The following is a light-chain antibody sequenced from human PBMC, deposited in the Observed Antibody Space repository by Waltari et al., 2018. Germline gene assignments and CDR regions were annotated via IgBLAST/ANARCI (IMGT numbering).Light chain of an antibody. J-gene: IGKJ2*01. CDR3: HQIYSTLGDT. CDR2: TAS. CDR1: ESISSY. V-gene: IGKV1-39*01. Sequence: DIQLTQSPSSLSASVGDRVTIPCRASESISSYLSWYQQKPGEAPKRLIYTASSLEGGVPSRFSGSGSGTDYTLTISNLQPEDFATYYCHQIYSTLGDTFGQGTKLEIK.